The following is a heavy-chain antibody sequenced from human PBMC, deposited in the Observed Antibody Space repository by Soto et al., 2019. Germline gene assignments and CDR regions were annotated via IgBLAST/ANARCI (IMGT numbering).Heavy chain of an antibody. CDR1: GFTFSSYS. CDR3: ARELGYCSSTSCMGAFDI. J-gene: IGHJ3*02. V-gene: IGHV3-21*01. CDR2: ISSSSSYI. D-gene: IGHD2-2*01. Sequence: LRVSCAASGFTFSSYSMNWVRQAPGKGLEWVSSISSSSSYIYYADSVKGRFTISRDNAKNSLYLQMNSLRAEDTAVYYCARELGYCSSTSCMGAFDIWGQGTMVTVSS.